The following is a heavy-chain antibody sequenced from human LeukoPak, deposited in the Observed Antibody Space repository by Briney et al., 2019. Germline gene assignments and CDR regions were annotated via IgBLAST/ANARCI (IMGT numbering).Heavy chain of an antibody. J-gene: IGHJ6*02. CDR1: GGSISSGGFS. Sequence: SQTLSLTCGVSGGSISSGGFSWSWIRQPPGKGLEWIGYIYHSGSTYYKPSLKSRVTISIDRSKNYSSLNLSSVTAADTAVYYCARAGYYYYGMDVWGQGTTVTVSS. CDR3: ARAGYYYYGMDV. V-gene: IGHV4-30-2*01. CDR2: IYHSGST.